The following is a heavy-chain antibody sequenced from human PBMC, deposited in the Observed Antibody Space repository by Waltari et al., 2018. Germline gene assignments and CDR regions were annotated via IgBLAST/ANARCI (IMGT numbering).Heavy chain of an antibody. V-gene: IGHV3-23*04. CDR3: AKDSDFKSRVYWYFDL. CDR2: SRGSST. D-gene: IGHD2-21*02. Sequence: EVQLVESGGDLVQSGGSLRVSCAASGFTLSAYGMSWVSKAPGKGLGWVSGSRGSSTSYADSVKGRFTISRDDSKSTVYLQMKSLRVEDTAVYYCAKDSDFKSRVYWYFDLWGRGTLVTVSS. CDR1: GFTLSAYG. J-gene: IGHJ2*01.